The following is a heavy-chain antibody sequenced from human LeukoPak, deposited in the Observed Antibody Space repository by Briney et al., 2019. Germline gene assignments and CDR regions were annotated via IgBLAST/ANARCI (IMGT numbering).Heavy chain of an antibody. D-gene: IGHD3-3*01. V-gene: IGHV3-15*04. J-gene: IGHJ4*02. CDR1: GLTFTSAW. CDR2: IASKTDGGTT. Sequence: PGGSLRLSCAASGLTFTSAWMNWVRQAPGKGLEWVGRIASKTDGGTTDYAAPVKGRFTISRDDSKNTLYLQMNSLKTEDTAVYYCTTDPCDFWSGFSYYFDYWGQGTLVTVSS. CDR3: TTDPCDFWSGFSYYFDY.